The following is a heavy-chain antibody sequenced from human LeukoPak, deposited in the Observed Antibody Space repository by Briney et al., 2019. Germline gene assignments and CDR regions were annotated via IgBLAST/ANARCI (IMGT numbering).Heavy chain of an antibody. J-gene: IGHJ4*02. CDR3: ARNVGY. Sequence: GGSLRLSCAPSGFTLSSYAMSWVRQAPGKGLEWVSTISASGGSTYSADSVKGRFTIPRDNSRNTLYLQMKSLRDEYTAVYYCARNVGYGGQGTLVTVSS. CDR1: GFTLSSYA. D-gene: IGHD1-26*01. CDR2: ISASGGST. V-gene: IGHV3-23*01.